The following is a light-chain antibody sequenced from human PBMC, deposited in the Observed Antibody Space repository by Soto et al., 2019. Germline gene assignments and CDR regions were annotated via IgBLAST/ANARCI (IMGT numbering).Light chain of an antibody. CDR1: QSVSSSY. CDR3: QQYDSSPWT. J-gene: IGKJ1*01. Sequence: EIVLTQSPGTLSLSPGERATLSCRASQSVSSSYLAWYQQTPCQAPRLLVYDTSYRATGVPDRCSGSGSGTDFTLKISRLEAEAAAVYYCQQYDSSPWTFGQGTKVEIK. V-gene: IGKV3-20*01. CDR2: DTS.